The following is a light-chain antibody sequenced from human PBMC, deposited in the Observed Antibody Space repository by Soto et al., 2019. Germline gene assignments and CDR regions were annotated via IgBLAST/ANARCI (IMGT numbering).Light chain of an antibody. CDR3: QQYNTWPT. Sequence: EIVMTQSPATLSVSLGERATLSCRASQSVSSNLAWYQQKPGHAPRLLIYGASTRATGIPARFSGSGSGTEFTLTISSLQSEEFAVYYCQQYNTWPTFGQGTKVEIK. J-gene: IGKJ1*01. CDR1: QSVSSN. V-gene: IGKV3-15*01. CDR2: GAS.